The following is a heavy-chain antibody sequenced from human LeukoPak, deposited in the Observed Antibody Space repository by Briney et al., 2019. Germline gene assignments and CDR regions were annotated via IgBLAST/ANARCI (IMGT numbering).Heavy chain of an antibody. CDR2: IYYSGTS. V-gene: IGHV4-39*07. CDR1: GGSIPSSSFY. Sequence: PSETLSLTCTVSGGSIPSSSFYWGWIRQPPGKGLEWIASIYYSGTSYYNPSLKSRVTISVDRSKNQFSLKLRSVTAADTAVYYCAREGYYYDSRTALDIWGQGTMVTVSS. D-gene: IGHD3-22*01. J-gene: IGHJ3*02. CDR3: AREGYYYDSRTALDI.